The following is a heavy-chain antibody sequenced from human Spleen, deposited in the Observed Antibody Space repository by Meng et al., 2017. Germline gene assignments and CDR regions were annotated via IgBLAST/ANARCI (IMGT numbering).Heavy chain of an antibody. V-gene: IGHV3-74*01. CDR2: LSPDGSDT. CDR1: GFTFSRFW. CDR3: ARGCGGSCLAADS. D-gene: IGHD2-15*01. J-gene: IGHJ4*02. Sequence: GESLKISCAASGFTFSRFWMHWVRQAPGKGLVWVSRLSPDGSDTNYADSVKGRFTISRDNARNTLYLQMSSLRVEDTAVYYCARGCGGSCLAADSWGQGTLATVSS.